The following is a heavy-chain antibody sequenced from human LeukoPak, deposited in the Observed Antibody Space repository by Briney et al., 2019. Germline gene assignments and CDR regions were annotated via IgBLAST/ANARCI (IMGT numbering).Heavy chain of an antibody. J-gene: IGHJ4*02. CDR2: ISSSSRSI. V-gene: IGHV3-21*01. CDR1: GFTFTSYS. Sequence: GGSLRLSCAASGFTFTSYSMNWVRQAPGKGLEWVSSISSSSRSIYYADSVKGGFTISRDNAKNSLYLQMNSLRAEDTAVYYCARGGSGNWNAPFDYWGQGTLVTVSS. CDR3: ARGGSGNWNAPFDY. D-gene: IGHD1-1*01.